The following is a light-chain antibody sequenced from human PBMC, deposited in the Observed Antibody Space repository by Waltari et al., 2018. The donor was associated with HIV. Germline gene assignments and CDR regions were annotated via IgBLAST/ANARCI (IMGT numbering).Light chain of an antibody. CDR1: SSNIGNDY. J-gene: IGLJ3*02. CDR2: DND. CDR3: GTWDPRMGAAV. Sequence: QSVLTPPPSVSAAPGQTVTISCSGRSSNIGNDYVPWYQHVPGAAPRLLIYDNDKRPSGIPDRFSGSKSGTSATLGISGLQTGDGADYYCGTWDPRMGAAVFGGGTKVTVL. V-gene: IGLV1-51*01.